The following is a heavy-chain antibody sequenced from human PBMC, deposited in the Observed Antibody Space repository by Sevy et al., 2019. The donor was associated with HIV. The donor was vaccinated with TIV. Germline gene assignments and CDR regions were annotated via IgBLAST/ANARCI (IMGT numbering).Heavy chain of an antibody. V-gene: IGHV1-2*02. CDR1: GYTFTGYY. J-gene: IGHJ4*02. CDR2: INPNSGGT. CDR3: ARAYYIGYYYDSSGYLDY. D-gene: IGHD3-22*01. Sequence: ASVKVSCKASGYTFTGYYMHWVRQAPGQGLEWMGWINPNSGGTNYAQKFQGSVTMTRDTSISTAYMELSRLRSDDTVVYYCARAYYIGYYYDSSGYLDYWCQGTLVTVSS.